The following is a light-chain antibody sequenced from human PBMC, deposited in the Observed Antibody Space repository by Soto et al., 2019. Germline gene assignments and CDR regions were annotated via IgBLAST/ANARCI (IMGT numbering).Light chain of an antibody. Sequence: QSALTQPASGSGSPGQSITISCTGTSSDVGGYNYVSWYQQHPGKAPKFLIFDVSNRPSGVSNRFSGSKSGNTASLTISGLQAEDEADYYCSSYTSSSTLSVFGTGTKLTVL. J-gene: IGLJ1*01. CDR2: DVS. CDR1: SSDVGGYNY. CDR3: SSYTSSSTLSV. V-gene: IGLV2-14*01.